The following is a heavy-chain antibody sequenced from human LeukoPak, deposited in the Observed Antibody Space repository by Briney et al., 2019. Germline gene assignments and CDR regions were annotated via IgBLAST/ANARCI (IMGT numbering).Heavy chain of an antibody. V-gene: IGHV4-31*03. CDR1: GGSISSGGYY. J-gene: IGHJ3*02. CDR2: IYYSGST. Sequence: SETLSLTCTVSGGSISSGGYYWSWIRQHPGKGLEWIGYIYYSGSTYYNPSLKSRVTISVDTSKNQSSLKLSSVTAADTAVYYCARDQWWELGPRYAFDIWGQGTMVTVSS. CDR3: ARDQWWELGPRYAFDI. D-gene: IGHD2-15*01.